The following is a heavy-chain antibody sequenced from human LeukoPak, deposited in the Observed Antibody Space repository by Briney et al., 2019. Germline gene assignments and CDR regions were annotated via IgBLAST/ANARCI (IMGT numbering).Heavy chain of an antibody. CDR3: ARDPLWFGVPLDY. J-gene: IGHJ4*02. CDR1: GFTFSSYW. V-gene: IGHV3-7*01. Sequence: GGSLRLSCAASGFTFSSYWMSWVRQAPGKGLEWVANIKQDGSEKYYVDSVKGRFTISGDNAKNSLYLQMNSLRAEDTAVYYCARDPLWFGVPLDYWGQGTLVTVSS. CDR2: IKQDGSEK. D-gene: IGHD3-10*01.